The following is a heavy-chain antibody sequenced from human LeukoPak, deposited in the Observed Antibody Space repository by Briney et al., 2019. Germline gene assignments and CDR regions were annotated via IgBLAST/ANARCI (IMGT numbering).Heavy chain of an antibody. D-gene: IGHD3-10*01. CDR2: LYTSGTT. CDR1: GASISSGSYY. V-gene: IGHV4-61*02. J-gene: IGHJ4*02. CDR3: ARGMVRGVINY. Sequence: SETLSLTCTVSGASISSGSYYWTWIRQPAGKGLEWIGRLYTSGTTNYNTSLKSRVTISMDRSKNQFSLNLTSVTAADTAMYYCARGMVRGVINYWGQGTLVTVSS.